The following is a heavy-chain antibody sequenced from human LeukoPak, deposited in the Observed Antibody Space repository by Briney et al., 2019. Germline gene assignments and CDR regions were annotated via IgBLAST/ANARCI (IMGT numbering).Heavy chain of an antibody. CDR1: GFTFSSYA. D-gene: IGHD1-26*01. J-gene: IGHJ3*02. CDR2: ITGSVDIT. Sequence: GGSLRLSCAASGFTFSSYAMSWVRQAPGKGLEWISSITGSVDITYYADSVKGRFTISRDNSKNTLYLQMNSLRAGDTAVYYCARPLSIVGATIGAFDIWGQGTMVTVSS. V-gene: IGHV3-23*01. CDR3: ARPLSIVGATIGAFDI.